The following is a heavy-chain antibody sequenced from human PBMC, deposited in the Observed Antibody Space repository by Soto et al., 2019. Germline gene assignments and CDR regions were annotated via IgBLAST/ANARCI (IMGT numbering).Heavy chain of an antibody. Sequence: QVQLVQSGAEVKKPGSSVKVSCKASGGTFSSYAISWVRQAPGQGLEWMGGIIPIFGTANYAQKFQGRVTITADESTSTAYMELSSLRSEDTAVYYCARNYYGSGCYYPDYYYGMDVWGQGTTVTVSS. CDR1: GGTFSSYA. V-gene: IGHV1-69*01. D-gene: IGHD3-10*01. CDR2: IIPIFGTA. J-gene: IGHJ6*02. CDR3: ARNYYGSGCYYPDYYYGMDV.